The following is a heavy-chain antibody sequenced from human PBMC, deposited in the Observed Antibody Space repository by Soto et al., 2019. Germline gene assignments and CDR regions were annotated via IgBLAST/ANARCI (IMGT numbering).Heavy chain of an antibody. V-gene: IGHV4-31*03. D-gene: IGHD2-2*02. Sequence: PSETLSLTCTVSGGSISSGGNYWSWIRQHPGKGLESIGYIYYSESTYYIPSLKSRVNISVDTSKNQFSLKLSSVTAADTAVYYCARGCLGYCSSTSCYTADFWFDPWGQGTLVTVSS. CDR1: GGSISSGGNY. CDR2: IYYSEST. CDR3: ARGCLGYCSSTSCYTADFWFDP. J-gene: IGHJ5*02.